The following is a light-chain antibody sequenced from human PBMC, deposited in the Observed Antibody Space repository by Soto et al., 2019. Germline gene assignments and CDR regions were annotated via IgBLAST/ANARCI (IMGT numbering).Light chain of an antibody. CDR2: AAS. J-gene: IGKJ1*01. CDR3: QQYYSYPWT. CDR1: QGISSY. Sequence: ALRMTQSSSSLSASTGHRVTISCRASQGISSYLAWYQPKPGKAPKLLIYAASTLQSGVPSRFSGSGSGTDFTLTISCLQSEDFATYYCQQYYSYPWTFGQRTKV. V-gene: IGKV1-8*01.